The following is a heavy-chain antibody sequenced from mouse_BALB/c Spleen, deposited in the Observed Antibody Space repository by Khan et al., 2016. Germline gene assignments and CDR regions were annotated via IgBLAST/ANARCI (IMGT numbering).Heavy chain of an antibody. V-gene: IGHV5-9-2*01. CDR3: AAITTFAY. CDR2: ISGGDSYT. Sequence: EVELVESGGGLVKPGGSLKLSCAASGFTFSSYGMSWVRQTPEKRLEWVATISGGDSYTYYPDSVKGRFTISRDNAKNNLYLQMSSLRSEDTALYYCAAITTFAYWCQGTLVTVSA. CDR1: GFTFSSYG. J-gene: IGHJ3*01. D-gene: IGHD1-2*01.